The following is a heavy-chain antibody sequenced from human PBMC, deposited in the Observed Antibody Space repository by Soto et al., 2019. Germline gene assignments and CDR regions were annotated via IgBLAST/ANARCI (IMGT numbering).Heavy chain of an antibody. CDR3: AKDRRVRDGYNPFDY. CDR1: GFTFSSYG. CDR2: ISYDGSNK. J-gene: IGHJ4*02. Sequence: QVQLVESGGGVVQPGRSLRLSCAASGFTFSSYGMHWVRQAPGKGLEWVAVISYDGSNKYYADSVKGRFNISRDNSKNTLYLQMNSLRAEDTAVYYCAKDRRVRDGYNPFDYWGQGTLVTVSS. V-gene: IGHV3-30*18. D-gene: IGHD5-12*01.